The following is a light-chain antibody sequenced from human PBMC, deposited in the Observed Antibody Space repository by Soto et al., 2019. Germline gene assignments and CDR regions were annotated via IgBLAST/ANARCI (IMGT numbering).Light chain of an antibody. V-gene: IGKV1-27*01. CDR2: AAS. Sequence: DIQMTQSPSSLSASVGDRVTITCRASQCISNYLAWYQQKPVKVPKLLIYAASTLQSGVPSRFSGSGSGTDFTLTISSLQPEDVAIYYCQKYNSGPLTFGGGTKVDIK. J-gene: IGKJ4*01. CDR3: QKYNSGPLT. CDR1: QCISNY.